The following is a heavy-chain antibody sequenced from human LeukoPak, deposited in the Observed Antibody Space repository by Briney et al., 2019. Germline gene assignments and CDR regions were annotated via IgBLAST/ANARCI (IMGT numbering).Heavy chain of an antibody. D-gene: IGHD3-9*01. CDR2: ISAYNGNT. CDR3: ARDQNKYYDILTGYYLRASFDP. CDR1: GYTFTSYG. J-gene: IGHJ5*02. V-gene: IGHV1-18*01. Sequence: ASVKVSCKASGYTFTSYGISWVRQAPGQGLEWMGWISAYNGNTNYAQKLQGRVTMTTDTSTSTAYMELRSLRSDDTAVYYCARDQNKYYDILTGYYLRASFDPWGQGTLVTVSS.